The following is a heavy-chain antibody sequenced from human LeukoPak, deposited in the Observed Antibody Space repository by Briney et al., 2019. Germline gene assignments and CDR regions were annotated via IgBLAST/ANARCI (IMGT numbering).Heavy chain of an antibody. J-gene: IGHJ5*02. CDR3: AREYSSSWYGGWFDP. V-gene: IGHV4-4*07. D-gene: IGHD6-13*01. CDR2: IYTSGST. CDR1: GGSISSYY. Sequence: SETLSLTCTVSGGSISSYYWSWIRQPAGKGLEWIGRIYTSGSTNYNPSLKSRVTISVDTSKNQFSLKLSSVTAADTAVYYCAREYSSSWYGGWFDPWGQGTLVTVSS.